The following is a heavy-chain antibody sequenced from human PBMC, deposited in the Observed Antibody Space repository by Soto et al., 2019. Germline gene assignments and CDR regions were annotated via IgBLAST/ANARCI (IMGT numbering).Heavy chain of an antibody. CDR3: VSAQGFVAN. V-gene: IGHV5-51*01. CDR2: IYPGDSET. Sequence: EVQLMQSGAEMKKPGESLKISCKASGDSFTAYWIAWVRQMPGKGLEWVGIIYPGDSETRYSPSFQGQVTISADKSSRTSYRQRSRLKASGTAMYYCVSAQGFVANWGQGTLVTVSS. D-gene: IGHD3-10*01. J-gene: IGHJ4*02. CDR1: GDSFTAYW.